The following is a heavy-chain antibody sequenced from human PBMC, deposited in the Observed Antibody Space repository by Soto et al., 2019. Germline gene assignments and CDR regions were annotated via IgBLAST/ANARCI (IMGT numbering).Heavy chain of an antibody. CDR3: ARRKEWLADWYFDL. V-gene: IGHV4-34*01. J-gene: IGHJ2*01. CDR2: INHSGGT. CDR1: GGSFSGSY. D-gene: IGHD6-19*01. Sequence: QVQLQHWGAGLLNPSEALSLTCTVYGGSFSGSYWSWIRQPPGKGLEWIGEINHSGGTNYNPSLKSRVTISVDTSKNQSSLKLSSVTAADTAVYYCARRKEWLADWYFDLWGRGTLVTVSS.